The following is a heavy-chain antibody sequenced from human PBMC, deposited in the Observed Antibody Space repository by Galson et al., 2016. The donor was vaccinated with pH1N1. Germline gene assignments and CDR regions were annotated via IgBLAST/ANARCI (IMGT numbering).Heavy chain of an antibody. J-gene: IGHJ4*02. D-gene: IGHD2-15*01. Sequence: SLRLSCAASGFSFSSYWMSWVRQAPGKGLGWVSNIISTGAGTYYADSVKGRFTVSRDNSKSTLYLQMNSLRAEDTAVYYCAKRDTVGYYYFDYWGQGALVTVSA. V-gene: IGHV3-23*01. CDR1: GFSFSSYW. CDR3: AKRDTVGYYYFDY. CDR2: IISTGAGT.